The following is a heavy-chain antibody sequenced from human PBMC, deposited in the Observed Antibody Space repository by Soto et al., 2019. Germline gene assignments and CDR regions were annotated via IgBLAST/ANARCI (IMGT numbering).Heavy chain of an antibody. D-gene: IGHD3-10*01. CDR1: GGSISSSSYY. CDR3: ARHSGFYGSGSSTADAFDI. Sequence: SETLSLTCTVSGGSISSSSYYWGWFRQPPGKGLEWIGSIYYSGSTYYNPSLKSRVTISVDTSKNQFSLKLSSVTAADTAVYYCARHSGFYGSGSSTADAFDIWGQGTMVTVSS. V-gene: IGHV4-39*01. CDR2: IYYSGST. J-gene: IGHJ3*02.